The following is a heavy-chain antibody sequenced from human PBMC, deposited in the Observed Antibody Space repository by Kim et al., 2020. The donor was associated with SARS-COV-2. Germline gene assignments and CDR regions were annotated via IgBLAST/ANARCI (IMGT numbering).Heavy chain of an antibody. J-gene: IGHJ4*02. CDR1: GFTFSSYS. CDR2: ISSSSSTI. V-gene: IGHV3-48*02. CDR3: ARRVGEYYDSSGFDY. Sequence: GGSLRLSCAASGFTFSSYSMNWVRQAPGKGLEWVSYISSSSSTIYYADSVKGRFTISRDNAKNSLYLQMNSLRDEDTAVYYCARRVGEYYDSSGFDYWGQGTLVTVSS. D-gene: IGHD3-22*01.